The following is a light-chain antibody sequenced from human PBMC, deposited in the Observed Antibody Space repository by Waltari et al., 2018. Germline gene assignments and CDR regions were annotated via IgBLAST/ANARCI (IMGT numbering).Light chain of an antibody. J-gene: IGKJ4*01. CDR3: QQYGSPPVT. Sequence: IVLTQSPATLSLSPGEGATLFCRAIPSVNRDFLAWYQKKPGQAPRLLIDGASSSATGIPDRCSGSGSGTDFTLTITILEPEDSAVYFCQQYGSPPVTFGGGTKVEI. CDR1: PSVNRDF. CDR2: GAS. V-gene: IGKV3-20*01.